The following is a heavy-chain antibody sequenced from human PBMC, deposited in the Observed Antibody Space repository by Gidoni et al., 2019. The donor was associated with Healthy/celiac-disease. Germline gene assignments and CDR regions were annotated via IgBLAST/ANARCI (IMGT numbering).Heavy chain of an antibody. D-gene: IGHD3-22*01. Sequence: EVQLVESGGGLVQPGRSLSLSGTASGFTFGYYARSWVRQAPGKGLEWVGFIRSKAYGGTTEYAASVKGRFTISRDDSKSIAYLQMNSLKTEDTAVYYCTRVESSGYIPRGAFDIWGQGTMVTVSS. V-gene: IGHV3-49*04. CDR1: GFTFGYYA. J-gene: IGHJ3*02. CDR3: TRVESSGYIPRGAFDI. CDR2: IRSKAYGGTT.